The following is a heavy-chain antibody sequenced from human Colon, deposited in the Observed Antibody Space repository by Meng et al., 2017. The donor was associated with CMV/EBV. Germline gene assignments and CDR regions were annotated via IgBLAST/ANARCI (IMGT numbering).Heavy chain of an antibody. D-gene: IGHD2/OR15-2a*01. CDR2: IYSAGRNT. CDR3: AKDTPILYGAYDY. Sequence: GESLRLSCAASGASGFTFGSYAMSWVRQAPGKGLEWVSHIYSAGRNTFYADSVKGRFTISRDNSNNMLYLQMNNLRVDGTAVYYCAKDTPILYGAYDYWGQGVVVTVSS. CDR1: GFTFGSYA. V-gene: IGHV3-23*03. J-gene: IGHJ4*02.